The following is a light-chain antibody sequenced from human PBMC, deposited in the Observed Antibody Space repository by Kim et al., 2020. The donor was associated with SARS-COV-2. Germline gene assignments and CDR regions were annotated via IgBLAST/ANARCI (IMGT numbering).Light chain of an antibody. V-gene: IGLV2-14*03. CDR3: SSFTTTTARV. J-gene: IGLJ3*02. CDR1: TSDVGAYDY. CDR2: DVT. Sequence: QSALTQPASLSGSPVQSITISCTGTTSDVGAYDYVSWYQQFPGNAPKLIIYDVTHRHSGVSDRFSGSKSGNTASLTISGLQADDEADYYCSSFTTTTARVFGGGTKVTVL.